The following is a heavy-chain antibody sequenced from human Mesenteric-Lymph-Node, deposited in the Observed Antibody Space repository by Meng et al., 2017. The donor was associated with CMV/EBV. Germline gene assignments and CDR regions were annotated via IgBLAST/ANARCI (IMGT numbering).Heavy chain of an antibody. J-gene: IGHJ6*02. CDR2: ISWDGGST. Sequence: GGSLRLSCAASGFTFADYAMHWVRQAPGKGLEWVSLISWDGGSTYYADSVKGRFTISRDNSKNSLYLQMNSLRAEDTALYYCAKSIYDILTGYYHVDYYYGMDVWGQGTTVTVSS. D-gene: IGHD3-9*01. V-gene: IGHV3-43D*03. CDR3: AKSIYDILTGYYHVDYYYGMDV. CDR1: GFTFADYA.